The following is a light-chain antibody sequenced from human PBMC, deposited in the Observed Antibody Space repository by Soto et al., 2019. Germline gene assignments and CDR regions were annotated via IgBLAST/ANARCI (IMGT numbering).Light chain of an antibody. CDR3: QQYNNWPPIT. J-gene: IGKJ5*01. CDR2: GAS. Sequence: EIVMTHSPATLAVSPCERATLSRSASQSVSSNLAWYQQKPGQAPRLLIYGASTRATGIPARFSGSGSGTEFTLTISSLQSEDFAVYYCQQYNNWPPITFGQGTRLEIK. CDR1: QSVSSN. V-gene: IGKV3-15*01.